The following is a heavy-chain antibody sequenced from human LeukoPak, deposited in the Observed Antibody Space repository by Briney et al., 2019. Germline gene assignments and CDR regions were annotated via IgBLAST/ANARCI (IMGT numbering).Heavy chain of an antibody. CDR3: ARRAGGYSHPYDY. J-gene: IGHJ4*02. CDR1: GFTVSGNY. Sequence: GGSLRLSCAVSGFTVSGNYMSWVRQAPGKGLEWVSLIYSGGTTYYADSVKGRFTISRGNSKNTLYLQMNSLRAEDTAVYYCARRAGGYSHPYDYWGQGILVTVSS. CDR2: IYSGGTT. V-gene: IGHV3-53*01. D-gene: IGHD4-23*01.